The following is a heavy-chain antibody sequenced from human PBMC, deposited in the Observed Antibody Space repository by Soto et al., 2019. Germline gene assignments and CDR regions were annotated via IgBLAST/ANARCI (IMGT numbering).Heavy chain of an antibody. Sequence: PGESLKISCKGSGYSFTSYWIGWVRQMPGKGLEWMGIIYASDSDTRYSPSFEGQVTISVDKSISTAYLQWSRLEASDTAMYYCARPPNYDSTAFGIWGQGKMVTVSS. D-gene: IGHD3-22*01. J-gene: IGHJ3*02. V-gene: IGHV5-51*01. CDR2: IYASDSDT. CDR3: ARPPNYDSTAFGI. CDR1: GYSFTSYW.